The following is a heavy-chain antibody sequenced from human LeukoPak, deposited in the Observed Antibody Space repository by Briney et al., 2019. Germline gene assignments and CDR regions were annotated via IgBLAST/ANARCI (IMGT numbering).Heavy chain of an antibody. CDR3: ARGSRYGSRRYYDANAYHNDKGWFDP. CDR1: DGLFSGYY. D-gene: IGHD3-16*01. Sequence: SETLSLTCAIRDGLFSGYYWSWIRQSPGKGLEWIGEVTHTGSANYNPSLESRVTISGDTAKNQFSLSLLSVTGADSALYFCARGSRYGSRRYYDANAYHNDKGWFDPWGQGTLVTVSS. J-gene: IGHJ5*02. CDR2: VTHTGSA. V-gene: IGHV4-34*01.